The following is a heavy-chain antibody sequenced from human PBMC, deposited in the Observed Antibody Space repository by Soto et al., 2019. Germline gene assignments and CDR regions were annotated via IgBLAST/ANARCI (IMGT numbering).Heavy chain of an antibody. CDR3: ERAGYSYGFDY. CDR2: IYYSGST. V-gene: IGHV4-59*01. Sequence: SGTLSLTCTVSGGSISSYYWSWIRQPPGKGLEWIGYIYYSGSTNYNPSLKSRVTISVDTSKNQFSLKLSSVTAADTAVYYCERAGYSYGFDYWGQGTLVTVSS. D-gene: IGHD5-18*01. CDR1: GGSISSYY. J-gene: IGHJ4*02.